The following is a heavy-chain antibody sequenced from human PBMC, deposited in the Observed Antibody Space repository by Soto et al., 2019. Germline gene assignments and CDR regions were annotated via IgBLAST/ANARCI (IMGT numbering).Heavy chain of an antibody. CDR3: ARQAAAVYYGMDV. J-gene: IGHJ6*02. D-gene: IGHD6-13*01. Sequence: XSVKVSCKASVYTFTSYYMHWVRQAPGQGLEWMGIINPSGGSTSYAQKFQGRVTMTRDTSTSTVYMELSSLRSEDTAVYYCARQAAAVYYGMDVWGQGTTVTVSS. V-gene: IGHV1-46*01. CDR2: INPSGGST. CDR1: VYTFTSYY.